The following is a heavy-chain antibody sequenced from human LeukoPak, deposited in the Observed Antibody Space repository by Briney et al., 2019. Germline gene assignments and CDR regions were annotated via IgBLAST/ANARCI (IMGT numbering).Heavy chain of an antibody. Sequence: ASVKVSCKASGGTFSSYTISWVRQAPGQGLEWMGRIIPILGIANYAQKFQGRVTITADKSTSTAYMGLSSLRSEDTAVYYCARMRDPGPFDIWGQGTMVTVSS. CDR2: IIPILGIA. J-gene: IGHJ3*02. CDR3: ARMRDPGPFDI. V-gene: IGHV1-69*02. CDR1: GGTFSSYT.